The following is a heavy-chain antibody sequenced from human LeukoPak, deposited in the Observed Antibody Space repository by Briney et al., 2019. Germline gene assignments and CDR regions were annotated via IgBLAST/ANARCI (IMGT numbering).Heavy chain of an antibody. CDR2: IIPILGIA. J-gene: IGHJ4*02. CDR1: GGTFSSYT. Sequence: ASVKVSCKASGGTFSSYTISWVRQAPGQGLEWMGRIIPILGIANYAYKFQGRVTITTDKYTSTAYMVLSSLRSEDTAVYYCATYCSSTSCSGHFDYWGQGTLVTVSS. D-gene: IGHD2-2*01. V-gene: IGHV1-69*02. CDR3: ATYCSSTSCSGHFDY.